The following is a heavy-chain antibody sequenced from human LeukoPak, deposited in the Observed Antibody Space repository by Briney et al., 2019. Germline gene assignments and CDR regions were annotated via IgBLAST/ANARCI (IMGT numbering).Heavy chain of an antibody. D-gene: IGHD6-19*01. CDR1: VLPYDNYA. CDR3: AKDRYSSGWYYFDT. CDR2: IRWNSAVI. J-gene: IGHJ4*02. Sequence: SGGSLTLPCTASVLPYDNYAMHGVGRVRGRGLEWVSRIRWNSAVIVCAVSVKGRFTIPRDNAKNSLYLQMNSLRAEDMAFYYCAKDRYSSGWYYFDTWGQGTMVTVSS. V-gene: IGHV3-9*03.